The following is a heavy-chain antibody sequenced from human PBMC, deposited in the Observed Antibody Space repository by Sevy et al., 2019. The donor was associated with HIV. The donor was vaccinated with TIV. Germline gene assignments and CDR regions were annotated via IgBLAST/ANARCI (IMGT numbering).Heavy chain of an antibody. V-gene: IGHV4-61*02. Sequence: SDILSLTCTVSGDSINNGNHWWSWVRQPAGKGLEWIGRIYRSGRSIMYNPSLERRVTISVDTSKNQFSLKVTSVIAADTAIYYCARDGIRRDYWHGLDVWGQGTTVTVSS. CDR1: GDSINNGNHW. CDR3: ARDGIRRDYWHGLDV. CDR2: IYRSGRS. D-gene: IGHD2-8*02. J-gene: IGHJ6*02.